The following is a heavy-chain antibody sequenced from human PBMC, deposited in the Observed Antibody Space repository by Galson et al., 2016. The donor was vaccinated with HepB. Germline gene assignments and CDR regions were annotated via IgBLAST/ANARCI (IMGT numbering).Heavy chain of an antibody. J-gene: IGHJ4*02. CDR2: TYYKSKWHD. D-gene: IGHD3-10*01. V-gene: IGHV6-1*01. Sequence: CAISGDSVSSNSAAWNWIRQSPSRGLEWLGRTYYKSKWHDDYAVSVESRIIINPDTSKNQFSLHLNSVTPEDTAVYYCARDSFDSYGSGSPLFDYWGQGTLVTVSS. CDR3: ARDSFDSYGSGSPLFDY. CDR1: GDSVSSNSAA.